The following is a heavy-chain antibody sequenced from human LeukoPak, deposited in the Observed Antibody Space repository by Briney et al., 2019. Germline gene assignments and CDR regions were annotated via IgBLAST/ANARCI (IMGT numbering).Heavy chain of an antibody. CDR3: ARQRAIAAGGDY. CDR1: GDSITTYS. J-gene: IGHJ4*02. Sequence: PSETLSLTCTVSGDSITTYSWSWIRQSPGKGLECIGYIYNSGSTNYNPSLKSRVTISVDTSKNQFSLKLSFVTAADTAVYYCARQRAIAAGGDYWGQGTLVTVSS. CDR2: IYNSGST. D-gene: IGHD6-6*01. V-gene: IGHV4-59*08.